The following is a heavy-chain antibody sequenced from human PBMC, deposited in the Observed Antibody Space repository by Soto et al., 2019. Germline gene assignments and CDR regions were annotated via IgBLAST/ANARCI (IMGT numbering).Heavy chain of an antibody. CDR2: IIPIFGTA. CDR3: AREDYDSSGYYYDNY. J-gene: IGHJ4*02. D-gene: IGHD3-22*01. CDR1: GGTFSSYA. V-gene: IGHV1-69*13. Sequence: SVKLSCKASGGTFSSYAISWVRQAPGQGLEWMGGIIPIFGTANYAQKFQGRVTITADESTSTAYMELSSLRSEDTAVYYCAREDYDSSGYYYDNYWGQGALVTVSS.